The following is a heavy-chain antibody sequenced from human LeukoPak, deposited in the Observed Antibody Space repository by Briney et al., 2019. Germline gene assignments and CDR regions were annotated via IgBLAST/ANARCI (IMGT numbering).Heavy chain of an antibody. Sequence: PSETLSLTCTVSGGSISSYYWSWIRQPPGKGLEWIGYIYYSGSTNYNPSLKSRVTISVDTSKNQFSLKLSSVTAADTAVYYCARAQAGYYFDYWGQGTLVTVSS. CDR1: GGSISSYY. CDR2: IYYSGST. V-gene: IGHV4-59*01. J-gene: IGHJ4*02. D-gene: IGHD6-13*01. CDR3: ARAQAGYYFDY.